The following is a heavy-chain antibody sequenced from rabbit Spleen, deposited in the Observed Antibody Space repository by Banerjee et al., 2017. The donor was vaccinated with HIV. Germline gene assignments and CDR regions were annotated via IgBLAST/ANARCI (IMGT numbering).Heavy chain of an antibody. J-gene: IGHJ4*01. Sequence: QEQLEESGGGLVKPKGSLTLTCTASGFSFGDRDVMCWVRQAPGRGLEWIACINTATGKGVYASRAKGRLTIYKAAPTTVTLQMTSLTAADTVTYFCARDLAGVIGLNFNLWGPGTLVTVS. CDR1: GFSFGDRDV. CDR2: INTATGKG. CDR3: ARDLAGVIGLNFNL. D-gene: IGHD4-1*01. V-gene: IGHV1S45*01.